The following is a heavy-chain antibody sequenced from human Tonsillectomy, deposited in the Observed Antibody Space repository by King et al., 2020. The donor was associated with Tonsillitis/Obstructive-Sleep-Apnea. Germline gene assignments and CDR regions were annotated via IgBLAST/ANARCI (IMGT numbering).Heavy chain of an antibody. J-gene: IGHJ3*02. Sequence: VQLQESGPGLVKPSETLSLTCTVSGGSISSYYWSWIRQPPGKGLDWIGYIYYSGSTNYNPSLKSRVTISVDTSKNQFSPKLSSVTAADTAVYYCARDMVLEAGGDAFDIWGQGTMVTVSS. CDR1: GGSISSYY. CDR2: IYYSGST. CDR3: ARDMVLEAGGDAFDI. D-gene: IGHD2-8*01. V-gene: IGHV4-59*01.